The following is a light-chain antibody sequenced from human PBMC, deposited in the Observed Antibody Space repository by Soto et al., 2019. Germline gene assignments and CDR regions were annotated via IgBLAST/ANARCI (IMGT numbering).Light chain of an antibody. V-gene: IGKV3-20*01. Sequence: GLSQSPGAVSLTPGERATLSCRASQSVSSSYLAWYQQKPGQAPRLLIYGASSRATGIPDRFSGSGSGTDFTLTISRLEPEDFAVYYCQQYGSSPRTFGQVANVDIK. CDR2: GAS. CDR1: QSVSSSY. CDR3: QQYGSSPRT. J-gene: IGKJ1*01.